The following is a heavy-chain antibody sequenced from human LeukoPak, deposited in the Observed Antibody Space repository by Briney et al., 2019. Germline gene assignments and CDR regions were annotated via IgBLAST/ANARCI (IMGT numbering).Heavy chain of an antibody. CDR2: ISYDGSNK. J-gene: IGHJ4*02. D-gene: IGHD3-22*01. CDR3: ARELFLYYDSSGYG. CDR1: GFTFSSYA. V-gene: IGHV3-30-3*01. Sequence: GRSLRLSCAASGFTFSSYAMHWVRQAPGKGLKWVAVISYDGSNKYYADSVKGRFTISRDNSKNTLYLQMNSLRAEDTAVYYCARELFLYYDSSGYGWGQGTLVTVSS.